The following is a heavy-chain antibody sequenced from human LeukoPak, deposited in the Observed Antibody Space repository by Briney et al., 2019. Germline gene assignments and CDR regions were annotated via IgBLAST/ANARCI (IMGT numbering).Heavy chain of an antibody. D-gene: IGHD2-2*01. CDR2: ISAYNGNT. CDR3: ARSGDVLGGPIVVVPAAMLVNWFDP. J-gene: IGHJ5*02. Sequence: ASVKVSCKASGYTFTSYGISWVRQAPGQGLEWMGWISAYNGNTNYAQKLQGRVTMTTDTSTSTAYMELRSLRSDDTAVYYCARSGDVLGGPIVVVPAAMLVNWFDPWGQGTLVTVSS. V-gene: IGHV1-18*01. CDR1: GYTFTSYG.